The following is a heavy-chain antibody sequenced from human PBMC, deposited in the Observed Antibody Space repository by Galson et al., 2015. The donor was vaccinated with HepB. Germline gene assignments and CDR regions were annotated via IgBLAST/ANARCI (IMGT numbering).Heavy chain of an antibody. J-gene: IGHJ3*01. CDR1: GFTVSDYQ. V-gene: IGHV3-11*06. D-gene: IGHD1-1*01. CDR3: ARDLSTTKRAFDV. Sequence: SLRLSCAASGFTVSDYQMTWVRQAPRKGLEWVSYITYSSAITNYADSVNGRFTISRDNAKNLLYLQMDSLRADDMAVYYCARDLSTTKRAFDVWGQGTVVTVSS. CDR2: ITYSSAI.